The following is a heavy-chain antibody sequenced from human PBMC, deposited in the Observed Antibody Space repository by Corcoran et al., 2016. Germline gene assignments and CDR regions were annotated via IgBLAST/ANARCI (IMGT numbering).Heavy chain of an antibody. V-gene: IGHV1-46*01. CDR2: INPSGGST. Sequence: QVQLVQSGAEVKKPGASVKVSCKASGYTFTSYYMHWVRQAPGQGLEWMEIINPSGGSTSYAQKFQGRVTMTRDTSTSTVYMELSSLRSEDTAVYYCARVGLSYDFWSGEPPLGYWGQGTLVTVSS. CDR1: GYTFTSYY. CDR3: ARVGLSYDFWSGEPPLGY. J-gene: IGHJ4*02. D-gene: IGHD3-3*01.